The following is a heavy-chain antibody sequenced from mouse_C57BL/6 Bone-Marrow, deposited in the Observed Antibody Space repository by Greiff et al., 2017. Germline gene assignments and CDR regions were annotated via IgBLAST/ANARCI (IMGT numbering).Heavy chain of an antibody. Sequence: QVQLQQPGAELVMPGASVKLSCKASGYTFTSYWMHWVKQRPGQGLEWIGEIDPSDSYTNYNQKFKGKSTLTVDKSSSTAYMQLSSLTSEDSAVYYCAIISYDYDGFAYWGQGTTLTVSS. CDR3: AIISYDYDGFAY. V-gene: IGHV1-69*01. D-gene: IGHD2-4*01. CDR1: GYTFTSYW. CDR2: IDPSDSYT. J-gene: IGHJ2*01.